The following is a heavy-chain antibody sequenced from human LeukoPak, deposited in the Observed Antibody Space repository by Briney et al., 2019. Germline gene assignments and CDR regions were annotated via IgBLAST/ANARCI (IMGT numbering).Heavy chain of an antibody. CDR3: ARKGQSEDYGKPD. V-gene: IGHV3-48*01. J-gene: IGHJ4*02. CDR1: GFTFSSYS. CDR2: ISSSSSTI. D-gene: IGHD4-17*01. Sequence: GGSLRLSCAASGFTFSSYSMNWVRQAPGKGLEWVSYISSSSSTIYYADSVKGRFTISRDNSKNTLHLQMNSLKAEDTAVYYCARKGQSEDYGKPDWGQGTLVTVSS.